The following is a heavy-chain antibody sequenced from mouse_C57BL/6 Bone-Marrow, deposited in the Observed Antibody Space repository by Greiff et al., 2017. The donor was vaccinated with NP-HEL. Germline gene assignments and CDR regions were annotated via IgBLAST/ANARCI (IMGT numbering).Heavy chain of an antibody. J-gene: IGHJ3*01. V-gene: IGHV1-5*01. Sequence: VQLQQSGTVLARPGASVKMSCKTSGYTFTSYWMHWVKQRPGQGLEWIGAIYPGNSDTSYNQKFKGKAKLTAVTSASTAYMELSSLTNEDSAVYYCTTTVVATNSAYWGQGTLVTVSA. D-gene: IGHD1-1*01. CDR3: TTTVVATNSAY. CDR2: IYPGNSDT. CDR1: GYTFTSYW.